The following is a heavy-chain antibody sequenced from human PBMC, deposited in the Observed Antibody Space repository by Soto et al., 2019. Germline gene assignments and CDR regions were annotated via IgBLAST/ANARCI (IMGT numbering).Heavy chain of an antibody. CDR1: GFTFSHAW. CDR2: IKSKTDGGTT. J-gene: IGHJ4*02. CDR3: TTDPVTMIVVVPSSG. V-gene: IGHV3-15*07. Sequence: GGSLRLSCAASGFTFSHAWMNGVRQAPGKGLEWVGRIKSKTDGGTTDYAAPVKGRFTISRDDSKNTLYLQMNSLKTEDTAVYYCTTDPVTMIVVVPSSGWGQGTLVTVSS. D-gene: IGHD3-22*01.